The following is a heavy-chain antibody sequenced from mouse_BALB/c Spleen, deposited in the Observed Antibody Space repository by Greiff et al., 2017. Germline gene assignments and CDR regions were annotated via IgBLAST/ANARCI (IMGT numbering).Heavy chain of an antibody. CDR3: ARYGNYAMDY. D-gene: IGHD2-1*01. Sequence: DVKLQESGGGLVKPGGSLKLSCAASGFTFSSYAMSWVRQTPEKRLEWVASISSGGSTYYPDSVKGRFTISRDNARNILYLQMSSLRSEDTAMYYCARYGNYAMDYWGQGTSVTVSS. CDR2: ISSGGST. CDR1: GFTFSSYA. V-gene: IGHV5-6-5*01. J-gene: IGHJ4*01.